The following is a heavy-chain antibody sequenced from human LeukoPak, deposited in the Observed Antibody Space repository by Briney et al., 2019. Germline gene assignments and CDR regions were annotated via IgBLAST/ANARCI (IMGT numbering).Heavy chain of an antibody. CDR3: ARGVQFRSLAA. D-gene: IGHD5-24*01. V-gene: IGHV4-4*09. Sequence: SETLSLTCTVSGASISSYYWSWIRQPPGKGLEWIGYIYTSETTNYNPSLRSRVTISIDTSKNQFSLKLSSVTAADTAVYYCARGVQFRSLAAWGQGTLVTVSS. J-gene: IGHJ5*02. CDR2: IYTSETT. CDR1: GASISSYY.